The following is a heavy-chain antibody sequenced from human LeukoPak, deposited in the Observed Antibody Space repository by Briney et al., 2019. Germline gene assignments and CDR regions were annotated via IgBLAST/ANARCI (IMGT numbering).Heavy chain of an antibody. J-gene: IGHJ4*02. Sequence: ASMKVSCKASGYTFTGYYIHWVRQAPGQGLEWMGLINPNSGDANYAQKFQGRVTMTRDTSISTAYMELTRLRSDDTAVYYCAILVNWSPPPFDYWGQGTPVTVSS. CDR3: AILVNWSPPPFDY. V-gene: IGHV1-2*02. CDR1: GYTFTGYY. CDR2: INPNSGDA. D-gene: IGHD1-1*01.